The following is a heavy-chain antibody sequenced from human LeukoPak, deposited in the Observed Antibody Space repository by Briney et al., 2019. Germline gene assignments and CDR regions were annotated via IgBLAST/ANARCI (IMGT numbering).Heavy chain of an antibody. Sequence: ASVKVSCKASGYTFTSYGISWVRQAPGQGLEWMGWISAYNGNTNYAQKLQGRVTMTTDTSTSTAYMELRSLRSDDTAVYYCASSTTVTPWFDPWGQGTLVTVSS. CDR2: ISAYNGNT. D-gene: IGHD4-17*01. CDR3: ASSTTVTPWFDP. CDR1: GYTFTSYG. V-gene: IGHV1-18*01. J-gene: IGHJ5*02.